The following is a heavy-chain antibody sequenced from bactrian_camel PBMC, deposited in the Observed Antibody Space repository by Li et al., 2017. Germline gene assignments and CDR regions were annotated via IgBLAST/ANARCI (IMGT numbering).Heavy chain of an antibody. Sequence: HVQLVESGGGSVQPGGSLRLSCVTSASTYYSNCMAWFRQAPGKEREVVATIDNHGSVSFQRSVLGRFTISKDNAKTTLYLQMNTLKPEDTAMYYCAAKLPQQFGPSTYCPTYDYTYWGQGTQVTVS. D-gene: IGHD2*01. V-gene: IGHV3S53*01. CDR1: ASTYYSNC. CDR3: AAKLPQQFGPSTYCPTYDYTY. J-gene: IGHJ4*01. CDR2: IDNHGSV.